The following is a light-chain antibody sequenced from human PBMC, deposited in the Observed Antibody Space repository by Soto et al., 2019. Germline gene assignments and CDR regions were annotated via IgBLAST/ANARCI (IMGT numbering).Light chain of an antibody. V-gene: IGKV3-11*01. CDR2: DAS. CDR3: QQSSTWPQLT. J-gene: IGKJ4*01. CDR1: QSVSSF. Sequence: EIVLTQSPATLSLSPGERATLSCRASQSVSSFLAWFQQKPGQAPRLLIYDASNKATGIPARFSGSGSGTDFTLNISSLEHEDVPVYYIQQSSTWPQLTSGGGTKVDIE.